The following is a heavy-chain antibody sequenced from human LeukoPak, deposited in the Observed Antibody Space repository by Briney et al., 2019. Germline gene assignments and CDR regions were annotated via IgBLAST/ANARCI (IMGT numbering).Heavy chain of an antibody. D-gene: IGHD5-12*01. CDR3: AGDPNMTGYDFGVPGLRSLYYYGMDV. V-gene: IGHV1-8*03. J-gene: IGHJ6*02. CDR2: MNPNSGTT. Sequence: GASVKVSCKASGYTFTNYDINWVRQATGQGLEWMGWMNPNSGTTGYAQKFLGRVTITRNTSISTTYMELSSLRSEDTAVYYCAGDPNMTGYDFGVPGLRSLYYYGMDVWGQGTTVTVSS. CDR1: GYTFTNYD.